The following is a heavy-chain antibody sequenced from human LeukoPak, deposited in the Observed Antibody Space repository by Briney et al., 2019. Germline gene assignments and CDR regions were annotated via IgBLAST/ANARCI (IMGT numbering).Heavy chain of an antibody. D-gene: IGHD3-22*01. CDR2: VYYSGNT. CDR1: GGSVSSGGYY. J-gene: IGHJ4*02. CDR3: ARDYYDSSGYYDY. V-gene: IGHV4-61*08. Sequence: PSETLSLTCTVSGGSVSSGGYYWSWIRPPPGKGLEWIGYVYYSGNTNYNPSLKSRVTISVDTSKNQFSLKLSSVTAADTAVYYCARDYYDSSGYYDYWGQEALVTVSS.